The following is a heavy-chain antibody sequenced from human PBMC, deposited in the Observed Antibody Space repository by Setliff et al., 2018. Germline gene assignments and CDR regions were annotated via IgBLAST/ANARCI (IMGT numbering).Heavy chain of an antibody. J-gene: IGHJ6*03. V-gene: IGHV4-61*09. D-gene: IGHD3-3*01. CDR2: IHASWST. Sequence: SETLSLTCTVSGGSISSGGYYWSWIRQPAGKGPEWIGHIHASWSTNYNPSLKSRVTISLDTSKNQFSLKLSSVTAADTAVYYCVRMSGFLYMDVWGKRTTVTVSS. CDR3: VRMSGFLYMDV. CDR1: GGSISSGGYY.